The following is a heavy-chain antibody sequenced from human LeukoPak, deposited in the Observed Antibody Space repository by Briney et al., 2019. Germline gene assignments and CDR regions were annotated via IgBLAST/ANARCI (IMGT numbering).Heavy chain of an antibody. CDR3: ARDGFSSGYPYDAFDI. J-gene: IGHJ3*02. V-gene: IGHV3-53*01. Sequence: PGRSLRLSCAASGFTVSSNYMSWVRQDPGKGLEWVSVIYSGGSTYYADSVKGRFTISRDNSKNTLYLQMNSLRAEDTAVYYCARDGFSSGYPYDAFDIWGQGTMVTVSS. CDR2: IYSGGST. D-gene: IGHD3-22*01. CDR1: GFTVSSNY.